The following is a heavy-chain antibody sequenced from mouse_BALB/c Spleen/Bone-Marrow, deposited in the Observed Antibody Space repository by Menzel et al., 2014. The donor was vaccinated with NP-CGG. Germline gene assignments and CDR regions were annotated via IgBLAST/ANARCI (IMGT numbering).Heavy chain of an antibody. D-gene: IGHD1-1*01. CDR3: GLLDYVGSSVLDA. J-gene: IGHJ2*01. CDR1: GYSFTGYF. Sequence: VQLQQSGPELVKPGASVKISCKASGYSFTGYFMNWVKQSHGKSLEWIGRINPYNGDTFNNQKFKGKATLTVDKSSSPALSPRVSVTSVVTAFYYWGLLDYVGSSVLDAWGQGTT. V-gene: IGHV1-37*01. CDR2: INPYNGDT.